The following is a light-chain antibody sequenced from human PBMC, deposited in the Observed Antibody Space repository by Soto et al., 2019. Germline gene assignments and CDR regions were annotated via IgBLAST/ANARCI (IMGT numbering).Light chain of an antibody. Sequence: QSVLTQPRSASGTPGQSVTISCSGSTPNIGSNSVSWYRQLPGTAPKLLIYSHNQRPSGVPDRFSGSKSGTSASLAISGLQYEDEAEYYCSTWADSLNGPVFGGGTKVTVL. J-gene: IGLJ2*01. V-gene: IGLV1-44*01. CDR2: SHN. CDR3: STWADSLNGPV. CDR1: TPNIGSNS.